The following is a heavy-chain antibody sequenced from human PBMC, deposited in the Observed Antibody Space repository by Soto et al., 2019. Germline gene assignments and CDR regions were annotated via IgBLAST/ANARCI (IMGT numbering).Heavy chain of an antibody. V-gene: IGHV1-18*01. J-gene: IGHJ6*02. CDR1: GYTFTSYG. D-gene: IGHD2-2*01. CDR3: ARNIVVVPAVRQTYYYYYGMDV. CDR2: ISAYNGNT. Sequence: ASVKVSCKASGYTFTSYGISWVRQAPGQGLEWMGWISAYNGNTNYAQKLQGRVTMTTDTSTSTAYMELRSLRSDDTAVYYCARNIVVVPAVRQTYYYYYGMDVWGQGTAVTVSS.